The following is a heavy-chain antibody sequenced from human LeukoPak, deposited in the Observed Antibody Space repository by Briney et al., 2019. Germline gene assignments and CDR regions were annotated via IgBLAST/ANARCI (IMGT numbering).Heavy chain of an antibody. V-gene: IGHV4-4*07. Sequence: SETLSLTCTVSGGSISSYYWSWIRQPAGKGLEWIGRIYTSGSTNYNPSLKSRVAMSVDTSKNQFSLKLSSVTAADTAVYYCARVGRVGEWFDPWGQGTLVTVSS. CDR1: GGSISSYY. D-gene: IGHD1-26*01. CDR2: IYTSGST. CDR3: ARVGRVGEWFDP. J-gene: IGHJ5*02.